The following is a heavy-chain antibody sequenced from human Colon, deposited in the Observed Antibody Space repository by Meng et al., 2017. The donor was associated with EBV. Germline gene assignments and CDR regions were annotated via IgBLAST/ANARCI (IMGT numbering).Heavy chain of an antibody. J-gene: IGHJ4*02. CDR2: INHVGST. D-gene: IGHD2-15*01. CDR1: GGSFSDSY. CDR3: ASSDCSGGTCYLDC. Sequence: QEPPKEWGAGLLKPSETLSLTCTVYGGSFSDSYWTWIRQPPGKGLEWIGEINHVGSTTYNPSLKSRVTISVDTSKNQFSLKLSSVTAADAAVYYCASSDCSGGTCYLDCWGQGTLVTVSS. V-gene: IGHV4-34*01.